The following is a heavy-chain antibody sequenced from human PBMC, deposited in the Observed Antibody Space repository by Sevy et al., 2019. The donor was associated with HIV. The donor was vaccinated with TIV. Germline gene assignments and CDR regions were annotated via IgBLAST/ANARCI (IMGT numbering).Heavy chain of an antibody. J-gene: IGHJ5*02. CDR2: IYNSGST. Sequence: SETLSLTCTVSGGSISSYYWSWIRQPPGKGLEWIGYIYNSGSTNYNPSLKSRVTISVDTSKNQFSLKLSSVTAADTAVYYCARVGRSWYGQVNWFDPWGQGTLVTVSS. CDR1: GGSISSYY. V-gene: IGHV4-59*01. D-gene: IGHD6-13*01. CDR3: ARVGRSWYGQVNWFDP.